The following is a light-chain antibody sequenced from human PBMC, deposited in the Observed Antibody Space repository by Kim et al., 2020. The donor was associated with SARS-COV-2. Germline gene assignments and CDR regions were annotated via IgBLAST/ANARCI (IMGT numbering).Light chain of an antibody. J-gene: IGKJ1*01. V-gene: IGKV3-20*01. CDR1: QTVSNRH. CDR3: QRYDTSSWT. CDR2: GAS. Sequence: SPGERATLACMASQTVSNRHLGWYQKKPGQAPRLLIYGASSRATGIPDRFSGSGSGTDFTLTISRLEPEDFAVYYCQRYDTSSWTFGQGTKVDIK.